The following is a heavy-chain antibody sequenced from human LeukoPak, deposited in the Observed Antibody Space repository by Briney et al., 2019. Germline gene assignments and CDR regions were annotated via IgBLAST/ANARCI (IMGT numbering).Heavy chain of an antibody. Sequence: ASVKVSCKASGYTFTGHYMHWVRQAPGQGLEWMGWINPNSGGTNYAQKFQGRVTMTRDTSISTAYMELSRLRSDDTAVYYCAREGLGELLLCSDIWGQGTMVTVSS. CDR2: INPNSGGT. D-gene: IGHD3-16*02. V-gene: IGHV1-2*02. J-gene: IGHJ3*02. CDR3: AREGLGELLLCSDI. CDR1: GYTFTGHY.